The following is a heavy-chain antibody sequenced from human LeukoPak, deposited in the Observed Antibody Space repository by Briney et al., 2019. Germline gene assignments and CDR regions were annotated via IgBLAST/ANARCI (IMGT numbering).Heavy chain of an antibody. Sequence: SSQTLSLTCTVSGGSISIGGYYWSWIRQHPGKGLEWIGYIFYNGNTYYNPSLKSRLTISGDMSENQFSLRLTPVTAADTAVYFCVRNFDSYNAFDIWGQGAMATVSS. V-gene: IGHV4-31*03. CDR1: GGSISIGGYY. CDR3: VRNFDSYNAFDI. J-gene: IGHJ3*02. D-gene: IGHD3-10*01. CDR2: IFYNGNT.